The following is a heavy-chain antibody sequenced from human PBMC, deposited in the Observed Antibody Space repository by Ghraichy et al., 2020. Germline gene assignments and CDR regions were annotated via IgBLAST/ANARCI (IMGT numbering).Heavy chain of an antibody. V-gene: IGHV4-59*01. CDR1: GGSISSYY. D-gene: IGHD3-16*01. J-gene: IGHJ3*02. Sequence: SETLSLTCTVSGGSISSYYWSWVRQPPGKGLEWIGYIYYSGSTNYNPSLKSRVTISVDTSKNQFSLKLSSVTAADTAVYYCARDFGHHYAFDIWGQGTMVTVSS. CDR3: ARDFGHHYAFDI. CDR2: IYYSGST.